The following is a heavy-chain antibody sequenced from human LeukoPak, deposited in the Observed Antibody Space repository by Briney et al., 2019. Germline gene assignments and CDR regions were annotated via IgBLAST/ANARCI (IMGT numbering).Heavy chain of an antibody. Sequence: SETLSLTCTVSGGSVSSSSHYWNWIRRPPGKGLERIGSIYYSGSTNYNPSLQSRVTISVDTSKNQFSLRLSSVTAADTAMYYCARRDCSGGSCYFQPWGQGTLVTVSS. CDR3: ARRDCSGGSCYFQP. D-gene: IGHD2-15*01. CDR1: GGSVSSSSHY. V-gene: IGHV4-39*01. J-gene: IGHJ1*01. CDR2: IYYSGST.